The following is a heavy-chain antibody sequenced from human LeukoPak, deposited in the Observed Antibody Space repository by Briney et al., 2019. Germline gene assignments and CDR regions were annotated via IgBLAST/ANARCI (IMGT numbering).Heavy chain of an antibody. CDR3: ARIHRGNVVYMDV. V-gene: IGHV3-74*01. CDR2: MNSDGFST. CDR1: GFTFSSYW. J-gene: IGHJ6*03. Sequence: GGSLRLSCAASGFTFSSYWMHWVRQAPGKGLVWVSRMNSDGFSTSYADSVKGRFTISRDNAKNTLYLQMNSLRAEDTAVYYCARIHRGNVVYMDVWGKGTTVTVSS. D-gene: IGHD2-15*01.